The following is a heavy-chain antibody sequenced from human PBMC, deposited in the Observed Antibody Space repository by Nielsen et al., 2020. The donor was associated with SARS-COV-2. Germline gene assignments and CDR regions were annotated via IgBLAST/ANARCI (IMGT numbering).Heavy chain of an antibody. CDR1: GYTFTSNG. Sequence: ASVKVSCKASGYTFTSNGISWVRQAPGQGLEWMGWISAYNNNTNYAQKFQGRVTMTTDTSTSTAYMELGSLRSDDTAVYYCARDLGKWLLGRWNWAFDAFDTWGQGAMVTVSS. D-gene: IGHD3-22*01. CDR3: ARDLGKWLLGRWNWAFDAFDT. J-gene: IGHJ3*02. CDR2: ISAYNNNT. V-gene: IGHV1-18*01.